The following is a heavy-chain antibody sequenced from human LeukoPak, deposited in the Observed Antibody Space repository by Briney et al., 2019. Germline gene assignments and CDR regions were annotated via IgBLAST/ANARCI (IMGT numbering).Heavy chain of an antibody. CDR3: AKAPFDSSGLLGY. D-gene: IGHD3-22*01. Sequence: SETLSLTCTVSGGSLSSYYWSWIRQPPGKGLEWIGYIYYSGSTNYNPSLKSRVTISVDTSKNQFSLKLSSVTAADTAVYYCAKAPFDSSGLLGYWGQGTLVTVSS. CDR2: IYYSGST. J-gene: IGHJ4*02. V-gene: IGHV4-59*01. CDR1: GGSLSSYY.